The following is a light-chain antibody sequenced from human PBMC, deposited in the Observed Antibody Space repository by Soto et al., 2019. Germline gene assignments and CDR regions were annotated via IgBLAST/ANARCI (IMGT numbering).Light chain of an antibody. Sequence: QSALTQPASVSGAPGQSITISCNGSSSDIGGYNYVSWYQQHPGKAPKLLIYDVSDRPSGISSRFSGSKSGNTASLTISGLQPEDEADYYWSSDRSSSTRLFGGGTKVTVL. V-gene: IGLV2-14*03. CDR1: SSDIGGYNY. CDR2: DVS. CDR3: SSDRSSSTRL. J-gene: IGLJ2*01.